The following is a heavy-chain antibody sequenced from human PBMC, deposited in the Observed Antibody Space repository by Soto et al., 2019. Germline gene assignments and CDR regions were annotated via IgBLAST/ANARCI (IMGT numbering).Heavy chain of an antibody. CDR3: ARDKGYSSTWYDH. V-gene: IGHV3-11*01. Sequence: GGSLRLSCAASGFTFSDYYMSWIRQAPGKGLEWVSYISGSGSTIYYADSVKGRFTISRDNAKNSLYLQMNSLRAEDTAVYYCARDKGYSSTWYDHWGQGTLVTVSS. CDR2: ISGSGSTI. D-gene: IGHD6-13*01. J-gene: IGHJ5*02. CDR1: GFTFSDYY.